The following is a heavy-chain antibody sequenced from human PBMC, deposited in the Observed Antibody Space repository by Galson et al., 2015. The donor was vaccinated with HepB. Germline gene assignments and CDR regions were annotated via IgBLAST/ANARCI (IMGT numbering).Heavy chain of an antibody. D-gene: IGHD2-2*02. CDR1: GGTFSSYA. CDR3: ARERRKLGYCSSTSCYTIDY. Sequence: SVKVSCKASGGTFSSYAISWVRQAPGQGLEWMGGIIPILGIANYAQKFQGRVTITADKSTSTAYMELSSLRSEDTAVYYCARERRKLGYCSSTSCYTIDYWGQGTLVTVSS. J-gene: IGHJ4*02. CDR2: IIPILGIA. V-gene: IGHV1-69*10.